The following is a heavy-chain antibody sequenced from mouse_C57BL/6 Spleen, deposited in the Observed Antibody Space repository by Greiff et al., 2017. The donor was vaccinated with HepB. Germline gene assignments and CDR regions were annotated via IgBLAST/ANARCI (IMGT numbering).Heavy chain of an antibody. V-gene: IGHV1-54*01. Sequence: VQWVESGAELVRPGTSVKVSCKASGYAFTNYLIEWVKQRPGQGLEWIGVINPGSGGTNYNEKLKGKATLTADKSSITAYMQLSSLTSEDSAVYFCARSDDGYYGFAYWGQGTLVTVSA. CDR2: INPGSGGT. J-gene: IGHJ3*01. CDR1: GYAFTNYL. CDR3: ARSDDGYYGFAY. D-gene: IGHD2-3*01.